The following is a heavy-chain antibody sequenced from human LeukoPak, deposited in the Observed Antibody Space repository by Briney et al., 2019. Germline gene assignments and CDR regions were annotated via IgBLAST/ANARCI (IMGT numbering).Heavy chain of an antibody. V-gene: IGHV4-59*01. CDR2: IYYSGST. Sequence: PSETLSLTCTVSGGSISSYYWSWIRQPPGKGLEWIGYIYYSGSTSYNPSLKSRVTISVDTSKNQFSLKLSSVTAADTAVYYCARGHRYDILTGYYNNYFDYWGQGTLVTVSS. D-gene: IGHD3-9*01. CDR1: GGSISSYY. CDR3: ARGHRYDILTGYYNNYFDY. J-gene: IGHJ4*02.